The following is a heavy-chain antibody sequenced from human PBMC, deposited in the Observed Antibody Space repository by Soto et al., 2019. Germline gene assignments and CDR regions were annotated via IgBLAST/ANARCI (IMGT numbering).Heavy chain of an antibody. Sequence: ASVKVSCKASGYTFTGYYMHWVRQAPGQGLEWMGWINPNSGGTNYAQKFQGRVTTTRDTSISTAYMELSRLRSDDTAVYYCAMCPLHSSANWFDPWGQGTLVTVS. CDR1: GYTFTGYY. D-gene: IGHD6-25*01. CDR3: AMCPLHSSANWFDP. CDR2: INPNSGGT. J-gene: IGHJ5*02. V-gene: IGHV1-2*02.